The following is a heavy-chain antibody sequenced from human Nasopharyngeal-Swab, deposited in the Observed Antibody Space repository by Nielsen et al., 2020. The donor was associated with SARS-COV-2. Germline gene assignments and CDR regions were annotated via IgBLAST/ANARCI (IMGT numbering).Heavy chain of an antibody. CDR3: ARDRAWDSSGWDYYYGMDV. J-gene: IGHJ6*02. D-gene: IGHD6-19*01. Sequence: WIRQPPGKGLVWIGYIYYSGSTNYNPSLKSRVTISVDTSKNQFSLKLSSVTAADTAVYYCARDRAWDSSGWDYYYGMDVWGQGTTVTVSS. CDR2: IYYSGST. V-gene: IGHV4-59*01.